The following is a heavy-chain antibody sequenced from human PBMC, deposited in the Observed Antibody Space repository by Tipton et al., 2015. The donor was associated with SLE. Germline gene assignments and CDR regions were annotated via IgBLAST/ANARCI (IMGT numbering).Heavy chain of an antibody. CDR2: IYSSGRP. D-gene: IGHD7-27*01. V-gene: IGHV4-4*07. Sequence: TLSLTCTVSGGAISNFYWGWIRQTAGEGLEWLGRIYSSGRPNYNPSLKSRVTMSVDTSRKQCSLKLTSVTAADTAFYYCARRVWVDAFDIWCQGTMVIVSS. J-gene: IGHJ3*02. CDR1: GGAISNFY. CDR3: ARRVWVDAFDI.